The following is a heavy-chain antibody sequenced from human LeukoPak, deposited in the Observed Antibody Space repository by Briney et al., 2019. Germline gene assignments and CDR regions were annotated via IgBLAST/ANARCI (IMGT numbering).Heavy chain of an antibody. D-gene: IGHD6-19*01. V-gene: IGHV3-7*01. CDR2: IKQDGSEK. J-gene: IGHJ4*02. CDR3: ARYDSSGWYSYYFDY. Sequence: PGGSLRLSCAASGFTFSSYWMSWVRQAPGKGLEWVANIKQDGSEKYYVDSVKGRFTISRDNAKNSLYLQMNSLRAEDTAVYYCARYDSSGWYSYYFDYWGQGTLVTVSS. CDR1: GFTFSSYW.